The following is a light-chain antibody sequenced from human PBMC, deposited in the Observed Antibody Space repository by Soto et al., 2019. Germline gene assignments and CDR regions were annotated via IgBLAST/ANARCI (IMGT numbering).Light chain of an antibody. V-gene: IGKV3-20*01. CDR1: QSGSSSY. CDR3: QHYGYPQWT. CDR2: GVF. J-gene: IGKJ1*01. Sequence: EIVFTQSPDTLSFSPGERATLSCRASQSGSSSYLAWYQQRPGQPPRLLIYGVFTRADDIPDRFSGSGSGTDFTLTISSLQPEDFAVYYCQHYGYPQWTFGQGTKV.